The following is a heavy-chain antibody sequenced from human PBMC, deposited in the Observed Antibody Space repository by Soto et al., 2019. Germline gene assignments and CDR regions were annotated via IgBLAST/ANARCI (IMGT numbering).Heavy chain of an antibody. CDR1: GGSISSGDYY. V-gene: IGHV4-30-4*01. CDR3: ARGGGYSYGCFDY. CDR2: IYYSGST. Sequence: QVQLQESGPGLVKPSQTLSLTCTVSGGSISSGDYYWSWIRQPPGKGLEWIGYIYYSGSTYYNPSLKSRVTISVDTSKSQFSLELSSVTAADTAVYYCARGGGYSYGCFDYWGQGTLVTVSS. D-gene: IGHD5-18*01. J-gene: IGHJ4*02.